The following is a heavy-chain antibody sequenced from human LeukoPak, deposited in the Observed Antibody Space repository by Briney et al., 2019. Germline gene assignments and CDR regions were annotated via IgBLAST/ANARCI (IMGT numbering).Heavy chain of an antibody. CDR2: ISSGGSTI. D-gene: IGHD3-22*01. J-gene: IGHJ4*02. CDR1: GFTFGSYE. Sequence: GGPLRLSCAASGFTFGSYEMNWVRQAPGKGLEWVSYISSGGSTIYYADSVKGRFTISRDNAKNSLYLQMNSLRAEDTAVYYCARDAYYYDSSANRRGQGTLVTVSS. CDR3: ARDAYYYDSSANR. V-gene: IGHV3-48*03.